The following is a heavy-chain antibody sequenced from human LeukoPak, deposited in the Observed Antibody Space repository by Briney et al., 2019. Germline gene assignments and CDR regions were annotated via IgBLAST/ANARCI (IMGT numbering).Heavy chain of an antibody. D-gene: IGHD6-19*01. CDR1: GFTFSSYG. J-gene: IGHJ4*02. CDR3: AKDPIPYSSGPYYFDY. Sequence: GGSLRLSCAASGFTFSSYGMHWVRQAPGKGLEWVAVISYDGSNKYYADSVKGRFTISRDNSKNTLYLQMNSLRAEDTAVYYCAKDPIPYSSGPYYFDYWGQGTLVTVSS. CDR2: ISYDGSNK. V-gene: IGHV3-30*18.